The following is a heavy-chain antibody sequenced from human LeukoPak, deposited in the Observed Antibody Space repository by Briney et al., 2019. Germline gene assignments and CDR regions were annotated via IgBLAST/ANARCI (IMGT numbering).Heavy chain of an antibody. Sequence: GGSLKLSCAASGFTFSGSAMHWVRQASGKGLEWVVLIRSKANNYATTYAASVKGRFTISRDDSKNTAYLQMNSLNTEDTAVYYCTRHILFGEDWYFDLWGRGTLVTVSS. CDR1: GFTFSGSA. V-gene: IGHV3-73*01. CDR3: TRHILFGEDWYFDL. CDR2: IRSKANNYAT. D-gene: IGHD3-10*01. J-gene: IGHJ2*01.